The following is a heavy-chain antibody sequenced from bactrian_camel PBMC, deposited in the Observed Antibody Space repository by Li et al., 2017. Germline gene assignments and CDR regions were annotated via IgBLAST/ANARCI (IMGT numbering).Heavy chain of an antibody. CDR2: MSNDGRV. D-gene: IGHD1*01. V-gene: IGHV3S53*01. J-gene: IGHJ4*01. Sequence: HVQLVESGGGSVQPGGSLRLSCAFSLNKYCMGWFRQSPGKEREGLATMSNDGRVIIGDSVKGRVTLSKDKTRKMLYLQMNGLKVGDTSMYYCGAEQFGGCSTEKGFGYYGRGTQVTVS. CDR1: LNKYC.